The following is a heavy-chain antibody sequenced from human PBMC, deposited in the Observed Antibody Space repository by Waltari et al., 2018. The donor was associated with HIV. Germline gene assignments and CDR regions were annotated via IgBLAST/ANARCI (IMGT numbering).Heavy chain of an antibody. CDR1: GYTFTGYY. V-gene: IGHV1-2*06. CDR2: INPISGGT. J-gene: IGHJ4*02. Sequence: QVQLVQSGAEVKKPGASVKVSCKASGYTFTGYYMHWVRQAPGQGLEWMGRINPISGGTNYAQKFQGRVTRTRDTSISTAYMELSRLRSDDTAVYYCARDDRNYYDSSGYYYVSDYWGQGTLVTVSS. CDR3: ARDDRNYYDSSGYYYVSDY. D-gene: IGHD3-22*01.